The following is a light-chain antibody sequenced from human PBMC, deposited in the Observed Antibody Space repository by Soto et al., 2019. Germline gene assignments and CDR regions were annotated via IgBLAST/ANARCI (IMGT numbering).Light chain of an antibody. V-gene: IGKV3-11*01. Sequence: TQSPATLSLSPRERATLSCRASQSVSSYVAWYQQKPGQAPRLLIYDASNRATGIPARFSGSGSGTDFTLTISSLEPEDFAVYYCQQRSNWPPITFGQGTRLDI. CDR1: QSVSSY. CDR3: QQRSNWPPIT. CDR2: DAS. J-gene: IGKJ5*01.